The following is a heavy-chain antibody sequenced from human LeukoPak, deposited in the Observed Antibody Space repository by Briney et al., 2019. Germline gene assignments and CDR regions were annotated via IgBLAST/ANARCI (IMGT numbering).Heavy chain of an antibody. V-gene: IGHV1-69*13. D-gene: IGHD2-15*01. CDR2: IIPIFGTA. Sequence: ASVKVSCKASGYTFTSYAMNWVRQAPGQGLEWMGGIIPIFGTANYAQKFQGRVTVTADESTSTAYMELSSLRSEDTAVYYCARALTRGGSLPDWGQGTLVTVSS. CDR3: ARALTRGGSLPD. CDR1: GYTFTSYA. J-gene: IGHJ4*02.